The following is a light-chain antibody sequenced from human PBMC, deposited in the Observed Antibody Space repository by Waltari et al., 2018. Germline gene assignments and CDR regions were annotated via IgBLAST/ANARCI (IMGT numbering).Light chain of an antibody. J-gene: IGLJ3*02. CDR1: SSDVGANNY. CDR2: DVN. CDR3: CSFTRANSWV. Sequence: HSALAQPASVSGSPGQSTTIPCTGTSSDVGANNYVSWYQQHPGKAPRLMILDVNDRPAGVSYRFSGSKSGNTASLTISGLQAEDEADYYCCSFTRANSWVFGGGTKLTVL. V-gene: IGLV2-14*03.